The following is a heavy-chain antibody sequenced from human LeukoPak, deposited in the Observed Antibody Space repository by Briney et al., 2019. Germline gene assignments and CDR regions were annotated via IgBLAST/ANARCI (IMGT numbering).Heavy chain of an antibody. CDR3: AKGIAARPRDAFDI. Sequence: PGGSLRLSCAASGFTFDDYAMPWVRQAPGKGLEWVSGISWNSGSIGYADSVKGRFTISRDNAKNSLYLQMNSLRAEDTALYYCAKGIAARPRDAFDIWGQGTMVTVSS. CDR1: GFTFDDYA. J-gene: IGHJ3*02. D-gene: IGHD6-6*01. CDR2: ISWNSGSI. V-gene: IGHV3-9*01.